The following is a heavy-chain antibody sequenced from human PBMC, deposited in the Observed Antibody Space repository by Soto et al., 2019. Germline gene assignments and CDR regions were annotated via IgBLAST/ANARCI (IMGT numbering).Heavy chain of an antibody. Sequence: QVQLQQWGAGLLKPSETLSLTCAVYGGSFSGYYWSWIRQPPGKGLEWMGEINHSGSTNYNPSLKSRVTISVDTSKNQFSLKLSSVTAADTAVYYCARGLGDYLNDAFDIWGQGTMVTVSS. J-gene: IGHJ3*02. CDR3: ARGLGDYLNDAFDI. CDR2: INHSGST. CDR1: GGSFSGYY. D-gene: IGHD4-17*01. V-gene: IGHV4-34*01.